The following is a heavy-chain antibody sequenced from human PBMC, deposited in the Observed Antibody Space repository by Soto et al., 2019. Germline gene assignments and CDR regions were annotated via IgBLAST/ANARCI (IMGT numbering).Heavy chain of an antibody. Sequence: GGSLRLSCAVSGLTFSDHYMGWVRQAPGKGLDWVGRIRDRVHSYSTEYAASVKGRFTISRDDSRNSLYLQMNSLKMEDTAVFYCVSLWSVTGSRDYWRRGTLVTVSS. CDR1: GLTFSDHY. CDR3: VSLWSVTGSRDY. D-gene: IGHD1-20*01. J-gene: IGHJ4*02. V-gene: IGHV3-72*01. CDR2: IRDRVHSYST.